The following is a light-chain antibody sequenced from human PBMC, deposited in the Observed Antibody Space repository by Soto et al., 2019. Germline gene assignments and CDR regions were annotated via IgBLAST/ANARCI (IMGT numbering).Light chain of an antibody. J-gene: IGLJ3*02. CDR2: SNN. Sequence: QSVLTQPPSASGTPGQRVTISCSGSSSNIGSNAVSWYQQLPGTAPKVLIYSNNQRPSGVPDRFSGSKSGTSASLAISGLQSDDDADYYCATWDDSLNGWVFGGGTKLNVL. V-gene: IGLV1-44*01. CDR3: ATWDDSLNGWV. CDR1: SSNIGSNA.